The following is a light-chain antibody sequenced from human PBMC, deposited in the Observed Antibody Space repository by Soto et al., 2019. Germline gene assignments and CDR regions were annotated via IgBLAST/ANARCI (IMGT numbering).Light chain of an antibody. V-gene: IGKV3-20*01. Sequence: EIVMTQSPATLSVSPGERATLSCRASQSVSSNYLAWYQQKPGQAPRLLIYGASSRATGIPDRFSGSGSGTDFTLTIYRLEPEDFAVYYCQQSGYSPITFGQGTRLEIK. CDR3: QQSGYSPIT. CDR1: QSVSSNY. J-gene: IGKJ5*01. CDR2: GAS.